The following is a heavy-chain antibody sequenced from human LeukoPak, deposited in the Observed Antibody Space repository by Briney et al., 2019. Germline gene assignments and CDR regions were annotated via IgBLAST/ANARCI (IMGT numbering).Heavy chain of an antibody. V-gene: IGHV3-30*02. Sequence: PGGSLRLSCAASGFMFSEYGMHWVRQAPGKGLEWVAFIRYDGSNKYYADSVKGRFTISRDNSKNTLYLQMNSLRAEDTAVYYCAKPSAITIFGVVESWGQGTLVTVSS. CDR2: IRYDGSNK. CDR3: AKPSAITIFGVVES. CDR1: GFMFSEYG. D-gene: IGHD3-3*01. J-gene: IGHJ4*02.